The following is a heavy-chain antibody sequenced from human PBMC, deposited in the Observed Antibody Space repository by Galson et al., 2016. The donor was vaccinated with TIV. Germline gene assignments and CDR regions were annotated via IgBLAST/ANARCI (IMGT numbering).Heavy chain of an antibody. CDR2: IIPILGMT. CDR1: GGTFSNYA. CDR3: ARATSSIGYCSGGSCYDRDY. D-gene: IGHD2-15*01. V-gene: IGHV1-69*04. Sequence: SVKVSCKASGGTFSNYAINWVRQAPRQGLEWMGRIIPILGMTNYARKFQGRVTISADTSTNTAYMVLSSLRSEDTAVYYCARATSSIGYCSGGSCYDRDYWGQGTLVTVSS. J-gene: IGHJ4*02.